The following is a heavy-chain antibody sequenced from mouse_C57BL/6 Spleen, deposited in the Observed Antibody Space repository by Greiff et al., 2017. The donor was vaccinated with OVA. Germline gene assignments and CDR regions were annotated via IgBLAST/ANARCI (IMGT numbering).Heavy chain of an antibody. D-gene: IGHD1-1*01. V-gene: IGHV5-17*01. CDR1: GFTFSDYG. CDR2: ISSGSSTI. J-gene: IGHJ1*03. Sequence: EVHLVESGGGLVKPGGSLKLSCAASGFTFSDYGMHWVRQAPEKGLEWVAYISSGSSTIYYAATVKGRFTIARDNAKNTLFLQMTSLRSEDTAMYYCARATVVAHWYFDVWGTGTTVTVSS. CDR3: ARATVVAHWYFDV.